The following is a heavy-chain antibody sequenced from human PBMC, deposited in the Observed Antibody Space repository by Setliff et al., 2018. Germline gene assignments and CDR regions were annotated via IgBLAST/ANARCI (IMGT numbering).Heavy chain of an antibody. CDR1: GFTFSDYN. Sequence: PGGSLRLSCAASGFTFSDYNMNWVRQAPGKGLEWVSYINSGGNKIYYADSVEGRFTISRDNGKNSLFLQMNSVRAEDTAVYYCVRSINGYQQRYDFWGQGALVTVSS. CDR2: INSGGNKI. V-gene: IGHV3-48*04. J-gene: IGHJ4*02. D-gene: IGHD5-18*01. CDR3: VRSINGYQQRYDF.